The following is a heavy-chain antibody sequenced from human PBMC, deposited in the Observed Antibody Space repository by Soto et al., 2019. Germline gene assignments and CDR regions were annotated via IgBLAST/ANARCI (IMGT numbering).Heavy chain of an antibody. V-gene: IGHV3-53*01. CDR1: GFTVSSNY. D-gene: IGHD3-16*02. CDR2: IYSGGST. J-gene: IGHJ6*02. CDR3: ASLLRVVSDYGKDV. Sequence: GGSLRLSCAASGFTVSSNYMSWVRQAPGKGLEWVSVIYSGGSTYYADSVKGRFTISRDNSKNTLYLQMNSLRAEDTAVYYCASLLRVVSDYGKDVWGQGTTVTVSS.